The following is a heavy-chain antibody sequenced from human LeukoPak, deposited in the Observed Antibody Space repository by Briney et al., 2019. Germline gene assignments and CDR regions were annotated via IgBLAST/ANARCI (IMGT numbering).Heavy chain of an antibody. Sequence: ASVKVSCKASGYTFTSYDINWVRQATGQGLEWMGWMNPNSGNTGYAQKFQGRVTMTRDTSTSTVYMELSSLRSEDTAVYYCARASMIVAGDWFDPWGQGTLVTVSS. CDR1: GYTFTSYD. V-gene: IGHV1-8*01. CDR2: MNPNSGNT. J-gene: IGHJ5*02. D-gene: IGHD3-22*01. CDR3: ARASMIVAGDWFDP.